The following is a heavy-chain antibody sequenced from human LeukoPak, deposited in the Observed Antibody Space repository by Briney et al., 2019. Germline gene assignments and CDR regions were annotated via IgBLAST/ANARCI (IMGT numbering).Heavy chain of an antibody. CDR3: AWQRWDSNSTRCFAPN. V-gene: IGHV4-38-2*01. D-gene: IGHD2-2*01. J-gene: IGHJ4*02. CDR2: IYHSGST. Sequence: KTSETLSLTCAVSGYSISSGYYWGWIRQPPGKGLEWIGSIYHSGSTYYNPSLKSRVTISVDTSKDQFSLKLSSVTAACTAVFYCAWQRWDSNSTRCFAPNGVQRTVVTVSS. CDR1: GYSISSGYY.